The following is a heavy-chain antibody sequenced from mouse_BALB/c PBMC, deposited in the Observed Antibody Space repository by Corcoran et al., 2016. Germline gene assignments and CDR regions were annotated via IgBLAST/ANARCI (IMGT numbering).Heavy chain of an antibody. J-gene: IGHJ3*01. CDR3: ARWEETY. V-gene: IGHV14-3*02. CDR1: GFNIKDTS. CDR2: IDPANGNT. Sequence: EGQLQQSGAELVKPGASVKLSCTASGFNIKDTSMHWVKQRPEQGLEWIGRIDPANGNTKYDPKFQGKATITADTSSNTAYLQLSSLTSEDTAVYYCARWEETYWGQGTLVTVSA. D-gene: IGHD4-1*01.